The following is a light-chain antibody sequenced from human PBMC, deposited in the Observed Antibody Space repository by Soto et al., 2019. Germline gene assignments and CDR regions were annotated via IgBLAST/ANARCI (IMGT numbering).Light chain of an antibody. V-gene: IGKV1-5*01. Sequence: DIQMTQSPSTLSACVGDRVTITCRASRGFRNSVAWYQQKAGKAPNLLIYDASTLERGVPPRFSGRGSGTEFTLTISSLQPDDFGAYYCQQYDSYPWTFGLGTKV. CDR2: DAS. CDR3: QQYDSYPWT. CDR1: RGFRNS. J-gene: IGKJ1*01.